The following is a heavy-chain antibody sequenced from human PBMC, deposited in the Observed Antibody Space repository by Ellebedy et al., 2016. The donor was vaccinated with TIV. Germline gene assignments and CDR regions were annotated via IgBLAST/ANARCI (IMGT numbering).Heavy chain of an antibody. V-gene: IGHV3-30*03. Sequence: PGGFLRLSCAASGFTFSSYDMHWVRQAPGKGLEWVALISYDANNKYYADSVKGRFTISRDNAKNSLFLQMNSLRAGDTGVYYCARADNWLDPWGQGTLVTVSS. CDR3: ARADNWLDP. CDR2: ISYDANNK. CDR1: GFTFSSYD. J-gene: IGHJ5*02.